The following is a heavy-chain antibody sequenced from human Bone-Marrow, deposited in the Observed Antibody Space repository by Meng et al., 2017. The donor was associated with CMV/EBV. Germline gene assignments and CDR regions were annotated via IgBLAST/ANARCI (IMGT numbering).Heavy chain of an antibody. J-gene: IGHJ4*02. V-gene: IGHV3-30-3*01. CDR1: GFTFSSYW. D-gene: IGHD2-2*01. CDR3: ARSTSVDY. Sequence: GESLKISCAASGFTFSSYWMSWVRQAPGKGLEWVAVISYDGSNKYYADSVKGRFTISRDNSKNTLYLQMNSLRAEDTAVYYCARSTSVDYWGQGTLVTVSS. CDR2: ISYDGSNK.